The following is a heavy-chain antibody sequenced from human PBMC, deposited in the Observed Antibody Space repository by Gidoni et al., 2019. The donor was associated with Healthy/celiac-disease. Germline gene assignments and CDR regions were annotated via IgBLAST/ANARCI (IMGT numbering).Heavy chain of an antibody. D-gene: IGHD4-17*01. Sequence: QVQLVQSGAEVKKPGASVKVSCKDSGYTFTSYGISWVRQAPGQGLEWMGWISAYNGNTNYAQKLQGRVTMTTDTSTSTAYMELRSLRSDDTAVYYCARDSNGDYYYYYGMDVWGQGTTVTVSS. V-gene: IGHV1-18*01. J-gene: IGHJ6*02. CDR3: ARDSNGDYYYYYGMDV. CDR1: GYTFTSYG. CDR2: ISAYNGNT.